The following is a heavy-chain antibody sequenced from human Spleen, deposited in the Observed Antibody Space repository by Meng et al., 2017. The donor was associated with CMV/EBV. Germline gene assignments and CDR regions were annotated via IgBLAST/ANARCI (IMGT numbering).Heavy chain of an antibody. CDR3: ATYRLPASLYGMDV. J-gene: IGHJ6*02. CDR2: IYYSGST. CDR1: GGSISSYY. V-gene: IGHV4-59*12. D-gene: IGHD1-14*01. Sequence: SETLSLTCTVSGGSISSYYWSWIRQPPGKGLEWIGSIYYSGSTYYNPSLKSRVTISVDTSKNQFSLKLSSVTAADTAVYYCATYRLPASLYGMDVWGQGTTVTVSS.